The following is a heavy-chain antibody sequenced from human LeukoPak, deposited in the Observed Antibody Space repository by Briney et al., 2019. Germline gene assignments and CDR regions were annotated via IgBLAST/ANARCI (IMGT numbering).Heavy chain of an antibody. CDR2: ISSSGGDT. CDR1: GFTFSGYG. V-gene: IGHV3-64*01. D-gene: IGHD2-2*02. J-gene: IGHJ4*02. Sequence: GGSLRLSCSASGFTFSGYGMHWVRQAPGKGLEYVSAISSSGGDTYYANSVKGRFTISRDNSKNTLYLQMGSLRAEDMAVYYCARVDCSSTSCYTEGFDYWGQGTLVTVSS. CDR3: ARVDCSSTSCYTEGFDY.